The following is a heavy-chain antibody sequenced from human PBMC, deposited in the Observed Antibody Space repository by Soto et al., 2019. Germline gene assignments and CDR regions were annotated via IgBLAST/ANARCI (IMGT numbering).Heavy chain of an antibody. CDR2: IYPGDSDT. Sequence: PGASLKISCQGSGYSFTSYWIGWVRQMPGKGLEWMGIIYPGDSDTRYSPSFQGQVTTSADKSISTAYLQWSSLKAADTAMYYCARRGSNYDILTGYYAYYFDYWGQGTLVTVSS. CDR1: GYSFTSYW. J-gene: IGHJ4*02. V-gene: IGHV5-51*01. D-gene: IGHD3-9*01. CDR3: ARRGSNYDILTGYYAYYFDY.